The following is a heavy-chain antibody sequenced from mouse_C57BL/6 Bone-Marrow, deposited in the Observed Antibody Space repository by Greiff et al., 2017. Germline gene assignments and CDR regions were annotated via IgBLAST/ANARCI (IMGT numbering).Heavy chain of an antibody. V-gene: IGHV5-4*03. CDR3: ARLAFDY. CDR1: GFTFSSYA. CDR2: ISDGGSYT. Sequence: EVKLMESGGGLVKPGGSLKLSCAASGFTFSSYAMSWVRQTPEKRLEWVATISDGGSYTYYPDNVKGRFTISRDNAKNNLYLQMIHLKSEDTAMYYCARLAFDYWGQGTTLTVSS. J-gene: IGHJ2*01.